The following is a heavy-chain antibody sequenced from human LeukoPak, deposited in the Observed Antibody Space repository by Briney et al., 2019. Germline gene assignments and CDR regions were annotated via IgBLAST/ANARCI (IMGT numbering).Heavy chain of an antibody. J-gene: IGHJ4*02. CDR1: GGSISSTNW. CDR2: VHLDGRT. CDR3: ARKGGFYSPLDY. V-gene: IGHV4-4*02. Sequence: PSGTLSLICGVSGGSISSTNWWTWIRQPPGKGLEWIGEVHLDGRTNYNPSLESRLTMSVDLSENHFSLKLTSVTAADTAVYYCARKGGFYSPLDYTGQGTLVTVSS. D-gene: IGHD5-18*01.